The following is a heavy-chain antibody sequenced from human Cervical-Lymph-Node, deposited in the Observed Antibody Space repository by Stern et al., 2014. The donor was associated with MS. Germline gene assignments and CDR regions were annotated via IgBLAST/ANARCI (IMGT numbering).Heavy chain of an antibody. CDR2: ISASSTYI. J-gene: IGHJ6*02. V-gene: IGHV3-21*06. Sequence: EVQLVQSGGGLVKPGGSLRLSCAASEFTFSSYTMNWVRQVPGKGLEWVSSISASSTYIYYADSLKGLLPISRDNAESSLYLQMNSLTVEDTAVYYCARDLKVPPAAAGGFYYYGMDVWGQGTTVTVSS. D-gene: IGHD2-2*01. CDR1: EFTFSSYT. CDR3: ARDLKVPPAAAGGFYYYGMDV.